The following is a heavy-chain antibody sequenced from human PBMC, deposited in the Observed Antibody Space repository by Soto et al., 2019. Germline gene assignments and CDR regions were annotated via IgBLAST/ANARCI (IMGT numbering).Heavy chain of an antibody. J-gene: IGHJ3*02. V-gene: IGHV1-18*01. D-gene: IGHD3-16*02. Sequence: GASVRVSCKASGYTFTSYGISWVRQAPGQGLEWMGWISAYNGNTNYAQKLQGRVTMTTDTSTSTAYMELSSLRSEDTAVYYCARDVRRINDYDYIWGSYRNTGAFDIWGQGTIVTVAS. CDR1: GYTFTSYG. CDR2: ISAYNGNT. CDR3: ARDVRRINDYDYIWGSYRNTGAFDI.